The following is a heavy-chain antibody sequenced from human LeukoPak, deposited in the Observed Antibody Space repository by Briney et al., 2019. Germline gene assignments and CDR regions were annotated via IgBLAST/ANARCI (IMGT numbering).Heavy chain of an antibody. J-gene: IGHJ4*02. D-gene: IGHD4-11*01. CDR1: GFTFSSYG. V-gene: IGHV3-30*02. CDR2: IRYDGSNK. CDR3: AKGSRTTVTNKQIDY. Sequence: PGGSLRLFCAASGFTFSSYGMHWVRQAPRKGLEWAAFIRYDGSNKYYADSVKGRFTISRDNSKNTLYLQMNSLRAEDTAVYYCAKGSRTTVTNKQIDYSGQGTLVTVSS.